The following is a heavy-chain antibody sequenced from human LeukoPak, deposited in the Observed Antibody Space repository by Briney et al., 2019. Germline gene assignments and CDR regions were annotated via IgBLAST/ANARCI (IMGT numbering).Heavy chain of an antibody. Sequence: GGSLRLSCAASGFTFSRYWMSWVRQAPGKGLEWVANINQGGSEKYYVDSVKGRFTISRDNAKNSLYLQMNSLRVEDTAVYYCARPFSDLVSSDYWGQGILVTVSS. J-gene: IGHJ4*02. CDR3: ARPFSDLVSSDY. CDR1: GFTFSRYW. CDR2: INQGGSEK. D-gene: IGHD5/OR15-5a*01. V-gene: IGHV3-7*01.